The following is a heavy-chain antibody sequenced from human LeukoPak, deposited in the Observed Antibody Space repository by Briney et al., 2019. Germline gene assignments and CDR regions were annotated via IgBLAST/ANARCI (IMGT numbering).Heavy chain of an antibody. CDR3: AKGLIVATTYFDY. V-gene: IGHV3-23*01. J-gene: IGHJ4*02. D-gene: IGHD5-12*01. CDR1: GFTFSSYD. Sequence: GGSLRLSCAASGFTFSSYDMSWVRQAPGKGLEWVSAISGSGGSTYYADSVKGRFTISRDNSKNTLYLQMNSLRAEDTAVYYCAKGLIVATTYFDYWGQGTLVTVSS. CDR2: ISGSGGST.